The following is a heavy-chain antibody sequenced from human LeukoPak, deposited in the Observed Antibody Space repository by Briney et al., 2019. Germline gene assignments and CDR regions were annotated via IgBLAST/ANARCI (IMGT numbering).Heavy chain of an antibody. D-gene: IGHD3-22*01. V-gene: IGHV4-39*01. CDR3: AIGGYYYDSSGYYYPVEFDY. CDR2: IYYSGST. Sequence: SETLSLTCAVYGGSFSGYYWGWIRQPPGKGLEWIGSIYYSGSTYYNPSLKSRVTISVDTSKNQFSLKLSSVTAADTAVYYCAIGGYYYDSSGYYYPVEFDYWGQGTLVTVSS. CDR1: GGSFSGYY. J-gene: IGHJ4*02.